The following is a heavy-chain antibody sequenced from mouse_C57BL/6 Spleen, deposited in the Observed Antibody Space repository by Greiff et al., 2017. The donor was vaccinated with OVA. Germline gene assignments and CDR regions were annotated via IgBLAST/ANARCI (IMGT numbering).Heavy chain of an antibody. CDR1: GFTFSDYG. CDR3: ARQVRPLYAMDY. V-gene: IGHV5-17*01. CDR2: ISSGSSTI. Sequence: DVKLVESGGGLVKPGGSLKLSCAASGFTFSDYGMHWVRQAPEKGLEWVAYISSGSSTIYYADTVKGRFTISRDNAKNTLFLQMTSLRSEDTAMYYCARQVRPLYAMDYWGQGTSVTVSS. J-gene: IGHJ4*01. D-gene: IGHD3-2*02.